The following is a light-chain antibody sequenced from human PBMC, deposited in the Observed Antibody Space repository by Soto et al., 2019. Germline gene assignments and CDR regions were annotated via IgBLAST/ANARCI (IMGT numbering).Light chain of an antibody. V-gene: IGKV3-20*01. J-gene: IGKJ2*01. Sequence: EIVLTQSPGTLSLSPGERATLSCRASQSVSSSYLAWYQHKPGQAPRLLIYGASTRATGIPDRFSGSGSGTGFTLTISKLEPEDFAVYYCQQYGSSYLYTFGQGTKVDIK. CDR1: QSVSSSY. CDR3: QQYGSSYLYT. CDR2: GAS.